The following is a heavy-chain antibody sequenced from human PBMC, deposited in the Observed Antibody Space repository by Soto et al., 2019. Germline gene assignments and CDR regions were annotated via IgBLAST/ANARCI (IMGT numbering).Heavy chain of an antibody. CDR1: GGSFSGYY. D-gene: IGHD1-26*01. CDR3: ARVGGSYFGVDYFDY. CDR2: INHSGST. Sequence: ETLSLTCAVYGGSFSGYYWSWIRQPPGKGLEWIGEINHSGSTNYNPSLKSRVTISVDTSKNQFSLKLSSVTAADTAVYYCARVGGSYFGVDYFDYWGQGTLVTVSS. V-gene: IGHV4-34*01. J-gene: IGHJ4*02.